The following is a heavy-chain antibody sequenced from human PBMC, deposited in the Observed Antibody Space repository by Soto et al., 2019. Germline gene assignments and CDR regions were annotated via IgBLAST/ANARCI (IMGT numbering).Heavy chain of an antibody. Sequence: QFGGSLSHHCAASGFSVGDYSIIWVRQAPGKGLEWVSGLYGSGGGIHYADSVKGRFTISRDNYANSVYLQMNSLRVEDTAIYYCAKDAVSRDGVWLAHDWGQGT. J-gene: IGHJ1*01. D-gene: IGHD5-12*01. CDR2: LYGSGGGI. CDR3: AKDAVSRDGVWLAHD. V-gene: IGHV3-23*01. CDR1: GFSVGDYS.